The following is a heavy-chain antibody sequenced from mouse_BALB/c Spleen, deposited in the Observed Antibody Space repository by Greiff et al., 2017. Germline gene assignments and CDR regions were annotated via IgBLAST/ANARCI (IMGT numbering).Heavy chain of an antibody. CDR3: ASLYDGYPFYAMDY. D-gene: IGHD2-3*01. V-gene: IGHV3-8*02. CDR2: ISYSGST. Sequence: EVKLEESGPSLVKPSQTLSLTCSVTGDSITSGYWNWIRKFPGNKLEYMGYISYSGSTYYNPSLKSRISITRDTSKNQYYLQLNSVTTEDTATYYCASLYDGYPFYAMDYWGQGTSVTVSS. CDR1: GDSITSGY. J-gene: IGHJ4*01.